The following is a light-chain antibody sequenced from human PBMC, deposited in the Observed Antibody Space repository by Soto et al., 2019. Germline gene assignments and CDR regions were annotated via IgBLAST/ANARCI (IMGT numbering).Light chain of an antibody. Sequence: DIKMTQSPSSLSASVGDRVTITCRASQYVDTYLNWYQHKPGKAPQLLIYGASRLQSGVPSRFSASGSATDFALTITSLQPEDFATYYCHQSYSNPPTFGQGTRLEIK. V-gene: IGKV1-39*01. CDR3: HQSYSNPPT. CDR2: GAS. CDR1: QYVDTY. J-gene: IGKJ5*01.